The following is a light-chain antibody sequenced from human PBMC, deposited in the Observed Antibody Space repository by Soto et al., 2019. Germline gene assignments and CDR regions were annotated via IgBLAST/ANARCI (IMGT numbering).Light chain of an antibody. Sequence: QSALTQPRSVSGSPGQSVTISCTGTSSDVGAYNYVSWYQHHPGKAPKVMIYDVSERPSGVPDRFSGSKSDNKASLTISGLQAEDEADYYCSSYTITSTRLFGTGTKLTVL. V-gene: IGLV2-11*01. J-gene: IGLJ1*01. CDR2: DVS. CDR1: SSDVGAYNY. CDR3: SSYTITSTRL.